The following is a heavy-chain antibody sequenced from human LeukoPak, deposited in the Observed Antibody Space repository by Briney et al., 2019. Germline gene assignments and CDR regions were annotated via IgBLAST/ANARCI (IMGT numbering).Heavy chain of an antibody. D-gene: IGHD6-19*01. CDR2: IKSDGSAT. V-gene: IGHV3-74*01. J-gene: IGHJ4*02. Sequence: TGGSLRLSCAASGFTFSSYWMHWVRQAPGKELVWVSRIKSDGSATSNADSVKGRFTISRDNAKNTLYLQMNSLRAEDTAVYYCARSNSSGWYYFDYWGQGTLVTVSS. CDR3: ARSNSSGWYYFDY. CDR1: GFTFSSYW.